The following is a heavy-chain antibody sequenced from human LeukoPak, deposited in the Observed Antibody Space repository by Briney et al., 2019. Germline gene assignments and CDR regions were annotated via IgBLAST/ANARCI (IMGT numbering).Heavy chain of an antibody. CDR2: IYHSGSI. CDR3: ARSPWGGDFWSGYGIDY. V-gene: IGHV4-38-2*02. J-gene: IGHJ4*02. CDR1: GYSINNGYF. Sequence: SETLSLTCTVSGYSINNGYFWGWIRQPPGKGLACIGTIYHSGSIYYNPSLKGRVTISVDTSKDQFSLKLNSLTAADTAVYYCARSPWGGDFWSGYGIDYWGQGTLVTVSS. D-gene: IGHD3-3*01.